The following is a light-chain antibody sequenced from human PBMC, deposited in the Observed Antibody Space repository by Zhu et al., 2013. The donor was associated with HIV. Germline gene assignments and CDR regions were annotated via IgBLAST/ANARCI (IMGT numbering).Light chain of an antibody. V-gene: IGKV3-20*01. Sequence: DIVLTQSPGTLSLSPGERATLSCRAGQTVTSSYLAWYQQRPGQAPRLLIYGGSSRATGIPDRFSGSGSGTDFTLTINRLEPEDFAVYYCQQYDNSPRYTFGQGTKLEIK. CDR1: QTVTSSY. CDR2: GGS. CDR3: QQYDNSPRYT. J-gene: IGKJ2*01.